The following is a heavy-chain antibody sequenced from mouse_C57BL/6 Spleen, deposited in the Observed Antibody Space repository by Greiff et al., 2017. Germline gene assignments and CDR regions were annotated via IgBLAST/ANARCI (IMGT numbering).Heavy chain of an antibody. Sequence: QVQLQQPGAELVKPGASVKMSCKASGYTFTSYWITWVKQRPGQGLEWIGDIYPGSGSTNYNEKFKSKATLTVDTSSSTAYMQLSSRTSEDSAVYYCARNDYDGGYYAMDYWGQGTSVTVSS. CDR3: ARNDYDGGYYAMDY. D-gene: IGHD2-4*01. CDR2: IYPGSGST. CDR1: GYTFTSYW. V-gene: IGHV1-55*01. J-gene: IGHJ4*01.